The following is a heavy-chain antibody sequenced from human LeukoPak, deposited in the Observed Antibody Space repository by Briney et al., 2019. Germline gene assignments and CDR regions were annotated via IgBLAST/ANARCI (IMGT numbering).Heavy chain of an antibody. CDR1: GGSISSNNW. CDR2: IYHSGSP. Sequence: SGTLSLTCAVSGGSISSNNWWGWVRQPPGKGLEWIGEIYHSGSPNYNPSLKSRVTISVDKSRNHFSLNLSSVTAADTAVYYCARVNINNWHSCDXXDXGTXVTVSS. J-gene: IGHJ4*02. V-gene: IGHV4-4*02. CDR3: ARVNINNWHSCDX. D-gene: IGHD1-1*01.